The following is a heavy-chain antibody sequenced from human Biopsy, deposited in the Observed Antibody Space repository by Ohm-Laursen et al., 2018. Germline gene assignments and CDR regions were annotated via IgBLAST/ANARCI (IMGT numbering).Heavy chain of an antibody. Sequence: TLSLTCTVSGGSISSGGSYWSWLRQRPGKGLEWIGYIFNSANTYYNPSLKNLITISGDTSKNQFSLKLNSVTAADTAVYYCARGDYFDSNGYFWFDPWGQGTKVTVSS. D-gene: IGHD3-22*01. V-gene: IGHV4-31*01. CDR1: GGSISSGGSY. J-gene: IGHJ5*01. CDR3: ARGDYFDSNGYFWFDP. CDR2: IFNSANT.